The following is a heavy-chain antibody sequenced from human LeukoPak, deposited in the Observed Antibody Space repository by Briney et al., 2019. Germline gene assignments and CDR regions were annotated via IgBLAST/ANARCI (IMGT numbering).Heavy chain of an antibody. D-gene: IGHD4-17*01. V-gene: IGHV1-18*01. J-gene: IGHJ6*03. CDR3: ARRGGKNYGDYVVYYYYMDV. Sequence: ASVKVSCKASGYTFTSYGISWVRQAPGQGLEWMGWISAYNGNTNYAQKIQGRVTMTTDTSTSTAYMELRSLRSDGTAVYYCARRGGKNYGDYVVYYYYMDVWGKGTTVTV. CDR1: GYTFTSYG. CDR2: ISAYNGNT.